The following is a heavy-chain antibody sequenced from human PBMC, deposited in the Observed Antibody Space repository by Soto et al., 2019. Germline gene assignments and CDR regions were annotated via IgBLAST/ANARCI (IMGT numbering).Heavy chain of an antibody. CDR1: GGSISSGDYY. D-gene: IGHD3-16*02. CDR3: ARDRYGENYYYYYGMDV. J-gene: IGHJ6*02. V-gene: IGHV4-30-4*01. CDR2: IYYSGST. Sequence: NPSETLSLTCTVSGGSISSGDYYWIWIRQPPGKGLEWIGYIYYSGSTYYNPSLKSRVTISVDTSKNQFSLKLSSVTAADTAVYYCARDRYGENYYYYYGMDVWGQGTTVTVS.